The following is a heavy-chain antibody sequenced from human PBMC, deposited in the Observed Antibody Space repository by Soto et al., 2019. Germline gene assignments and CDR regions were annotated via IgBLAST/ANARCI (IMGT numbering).Heavy chain of an antibody. J-gene: IGHJ4*02. CDR2: VYYTGST. Sequence: PSETLSLTCSVSVGSISGSYWIWIRQSPGKGLEWLRYVYYTGSTNYSPSLMSRVSISVDTSKNEFSLRLSSVTAADTAVYFCARSVAVPGAHIDYWGQGTKVTVSS. CDR1: VGSISGSY. V-gene: IGHV4-59*01. D-gene: IGHD6-19*01. CDR3: ARSVAVPGAHIDY.